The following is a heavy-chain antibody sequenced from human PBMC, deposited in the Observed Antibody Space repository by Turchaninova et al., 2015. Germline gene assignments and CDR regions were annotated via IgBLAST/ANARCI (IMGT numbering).Heavy chain of an antibody. D-gene: IGHD6-6*01. Sequence: QVQLQESGPGLVKPSETLSLTCAVSGYSISSGYYWGWIRQPPGKGLEGSGSIYHSGRHYSNPYLNSRVXISXXXSKTQFSLXXNSXXXADTAVYXXAIAIAALVAXNWFXPWGQGXLVTVSS. CDR2: IYHSGRH. V-gene: IGHV4-38-2*01. J-gene: IGHJ5*02. CDR3: AIAIAALVAXNWFXP. CDR1: GYSISSGYY.